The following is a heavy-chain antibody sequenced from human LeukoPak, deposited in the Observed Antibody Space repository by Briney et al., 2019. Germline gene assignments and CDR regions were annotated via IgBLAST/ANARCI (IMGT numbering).Heavy chain of an antibody. CDR3: ARAPGNDYYPYYYMDV. V-gene: IGHV4-59*01. CDR2: IYYSGST. D-gene: IGHD4/OR15-4a*01. CDR1: GGSISSYY. J-gene: IGHJ6*03. Sequence: SETLSLTCTVSGGSISSYYWRWIRQPPGKGLEWIGYIYYSGSTNYNPSLKSRVTISVVTSKNQSSLKVSSVTAADTAVYYCARAPGNDYYPYYYMDVWGKGTTVTVSS.